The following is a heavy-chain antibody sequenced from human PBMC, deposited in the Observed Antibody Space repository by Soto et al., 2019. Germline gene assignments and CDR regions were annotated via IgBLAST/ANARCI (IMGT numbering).Heavy chain of an antibody. Sequence: GGSLRLSCAASGFTFSSYAMSWVRQAPGKGLEWVSAISGSGGSTYYADSVKGRFTISRDNSKNTLYLQMNSLRAEDTAVYYCAKYEARIHHFGVVIMPSPFDYWGQGTLVTVSS. D-gene: IGHD3-3*01. V-gene: IGHV3-23*01. CDR2: ISGSGGST. CDR1: GFTFSSYA. CDR3: AKYEARIHHFGVVIMPSPFDY. J-gene: IGHJ4*02.